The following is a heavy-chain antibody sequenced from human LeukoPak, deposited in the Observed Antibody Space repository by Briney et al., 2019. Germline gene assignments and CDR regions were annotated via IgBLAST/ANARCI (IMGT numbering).Heavy chain of an antibody. CDR1: GYTFTGYY. V-gene: IGHV1-2*06. CDR2: INPNSGGT. D-gene: IGHD3-9*01. CDR3: ARGGRVDILTGYPDY. Sequence: ASVKVSCKASGYTFTGYYMHWVRRAPGQGLEWMGRINPNSGGTNYAQKFQGRVTMTRDTSISTAYMELSRLRSDDTAVYYCARGGRVDILTGYPDYWGQGTLVTVSS. J-gene: IGHJ4*02.